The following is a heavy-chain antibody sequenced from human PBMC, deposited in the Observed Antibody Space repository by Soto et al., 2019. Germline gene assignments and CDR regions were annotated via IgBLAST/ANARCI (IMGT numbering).Heavy chain of an antibody. CDR2: TRNSGGA. CDR3: ASHLVMAGTRGFDH. V-gene: IGHV4-4*02. D-gene: IGHD6-19*01. CDR1: SGSVFSSNW. J-gene: IGHJ4*02. Sequence: QVQLQESGPGLVKPSGTLSLTCAVSSGSVFSSNWWSWVRLPPGKGLEWIGETRNSGGANYNTSLKSRVTITVDRSRNHIFLELSSVTAADTAVYYCASHLVMAGTRGFDHWGLGTLVTVSS.